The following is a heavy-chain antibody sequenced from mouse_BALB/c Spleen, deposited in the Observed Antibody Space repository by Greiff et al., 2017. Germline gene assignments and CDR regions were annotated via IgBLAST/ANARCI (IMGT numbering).Heavy chain of an antibody. J-gene: IGHJ4*01. Sequence: QVQLQQSGAELMKPGASVKISCKATGYTFSSYWIEWVKQRPGHGLEWIGEILPGSGSTNYNEKFKGKATFTADTSSNTAYMQLSSLTSEDSAVYYCARWYGNYDYYAMDYWGQGTSVTVSS. CDR1: GYTFSSYW. CDR2: ILPGSGST. D-gene: IGHD2-10*02. V-gene: IGHV1-9*01. CDR3: ARWYGNYDYYAMDY.